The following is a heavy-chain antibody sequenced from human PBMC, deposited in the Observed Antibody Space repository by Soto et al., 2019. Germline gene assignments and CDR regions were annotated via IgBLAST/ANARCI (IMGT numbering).Heavy chain of an antibody. CDR1: GGSFSGYY. J-gene: IGHJ5*02. CDR3: ARGKDYYDSSGYGGDWFDP. CDR2: INHSGST. Sequence: QVQLQQWGAGLLKPSETLSLTCAVYGGSFSGYYWSWIRQPPGKGLEWIGEINHSGSTNHNPSLKSRLTIAVDTSKNQFSLNLSSVTAADTAVYYGARGKDYYDSSGYGGDWFDPWGQGTLVTVS. D-gene: IGHD3-22*01. V-gene: IGHV4-34*01.